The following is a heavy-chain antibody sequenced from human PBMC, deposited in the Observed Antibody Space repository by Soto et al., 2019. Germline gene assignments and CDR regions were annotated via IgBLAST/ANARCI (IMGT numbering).Heavy chain of an antibody. V-gene: IGHV1-69*02. J-gene: IGHJ3*02. CDR1: GGIFSTYT. CDR2: IIPMLDIT. CDR3: TLGSWSAETFDI. Sequence: QVQLVQSGAEVKKPGSSVKVSCKASGGIFSTYTIIWVRQAPGQGLEWMGRIIPMLDITNNAQRFQGRVTITADKSTSTAYLELSSLRSEDTAVYYCTLGSWSAETFDIWGRGTMVTVSS. D-gene: IGHD6-13*01.